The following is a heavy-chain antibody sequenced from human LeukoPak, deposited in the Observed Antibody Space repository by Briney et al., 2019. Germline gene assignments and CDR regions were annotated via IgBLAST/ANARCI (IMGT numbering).Heavy chain of an antibody. J-gene: IGHJ4*02. CDR3: TRERDLSLYYFDY. V-gene: IGHV3-30*03. CDR1: GFTFDSYG. Sequence: GGSLRLSCAASGFTFDSYGMHWVRQAPGKGLEWVAVISYDGNNKYYANSVKGRFTISRDNSKDTLYLQMNSLRAEDTAVYYCTRERDLSLYYFDYWGQGTLVTVSS. CDR2: ISYDGNNK.